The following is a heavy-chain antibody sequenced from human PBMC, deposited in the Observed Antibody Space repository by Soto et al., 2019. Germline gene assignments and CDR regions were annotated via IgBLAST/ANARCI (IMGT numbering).Heavy chain of an antibody. CDR1: GFTFDDYA. CDR3: VKDESINWYSGHFRH. V-gene: IGHV3-9*01. D-gene: IGHD6-13*01. CDR2: INWNSGSI. J-gene: IGHJ1*01. Sequence: GGSLRLSCAASGFTFDDYAMHWVRQVPGKGLEWVSGINWNSGSIGYGDSVKGRFAISRDNAKNSLHLQMNSPSAEDTAFYYCVKDESINWYSGHFRHWGQGTLVTVSS.